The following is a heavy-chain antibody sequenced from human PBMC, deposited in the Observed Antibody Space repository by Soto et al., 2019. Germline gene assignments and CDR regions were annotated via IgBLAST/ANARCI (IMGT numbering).Heavy chain of an antibody. Sequence: SETLSLTCTVSGGSICNYYWTWIRQPAGKGLEWIGRIYTSGSTNYNPSLKSRVTMSVDTSKRQFSLELSSVTAADTAIYYCASRYCSSTACYGYLEYWGQGTLVTVSS. J-gene: IGHJ4*02. CDR3: ASRYCSSTACYGYLEY. D-gene: IGHD2-2*01. CDR2: IYTSGST. CDR1: GGSICNYY. V-gene: IGHV4-4*07.